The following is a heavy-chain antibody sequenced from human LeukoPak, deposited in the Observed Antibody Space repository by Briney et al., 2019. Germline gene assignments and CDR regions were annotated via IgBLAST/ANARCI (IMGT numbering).Heavy chain of an antibody. CDR2: ISGSGGST. V-gene: IGHV3-23*01. D-gene: IGHD3-16*01. Sequence: AGSLRLSCAASGFTFSTYAMNWVRQAPGKGLEWVSVISGSGGSTYYADSVKGRFTISRDNSKNTLYLQMNSLRVEDTAVYYCTRGEVDLGDYWGQGTLVTVSS. J-gene: IGHJ4*02. CDR1: GFTFSTYA. CDR3: TRGEVDLGDY.